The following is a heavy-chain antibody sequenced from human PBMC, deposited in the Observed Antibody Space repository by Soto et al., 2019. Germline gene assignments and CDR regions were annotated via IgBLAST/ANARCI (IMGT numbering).Heavy chain of an antibody. J-gene: IGHJ5*02. D-gene: IGHD3-10*01. CDR2: IYTSGST. CDR1: GGSISSYY. Sequence: QVQLQESGPGLVKPSETLSLTCTVSGGSISSYYWSWIRQPAGKGLEWIGRIYTSGSTNYNPSLKSRVTMSVDTSKNQFSLKLSSVTAADTAVHYCARDLGVRGVIITWGWFDPWGQGTLVTVSS. CDR3: ARDLGVRGVIITWGWFDP. V-gene: IGHV4-4*07.